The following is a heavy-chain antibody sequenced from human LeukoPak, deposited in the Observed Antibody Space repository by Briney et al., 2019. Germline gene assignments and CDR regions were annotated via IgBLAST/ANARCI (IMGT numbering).Heavy chain of an antibody. D-gene: IGHD3-9*01. J-gene: IGHJ6*03. CDR2: ISSSSSYI. CDR1: GFTFSSYS. CDR3: AREERSFDWLLDYYYYYMDV. Sequence: GGSLRLSCAASGFTFSSYSMNWARQAPGKVLEWVSSISSSSSYIYYADSVKGRFTISRDNAKNSLYLQMNSLRAEDTAVYYCAREERSFDWLLDYYYYYMDVWGKGTTVTVSS. V-gene: IGHV3-21*01.